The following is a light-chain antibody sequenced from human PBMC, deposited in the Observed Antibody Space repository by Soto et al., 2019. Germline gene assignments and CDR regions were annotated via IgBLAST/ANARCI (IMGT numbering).Light chain of an antibody. V-gene: IGKV1-5*01. CDR3: HEGWT. J-gene: IGKJ1*01. CDR1: QSISSW. CDR2: DAS. Sequence: DIQMTQSPSTLSASVGDRVTITCRASQSISSWLAWYQQKPGKAPKLLIYDASSLESGVPSRFSGSGSGTEFTLTIRSLQPDDFATYSCHEGWTFGQGTKVEIK.